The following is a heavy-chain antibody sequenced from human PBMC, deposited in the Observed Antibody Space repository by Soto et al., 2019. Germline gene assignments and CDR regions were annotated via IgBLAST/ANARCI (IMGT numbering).Heavy chain of an antibody. V-gene: IGHV3-11*01. D-gene: IGHD3-22*01. Sequence: GSLRLSCAASGFTFSDYYMSWIRQAPGKGLEWVSYISSSGDIIYYADSVKGRFTISRDNAKSSLYLQMNSLRAEDTAVYYCARDLGYYDSSGYFDYWGQGTLVTVSS. J-gene: IGHJ4*02. CDR2: ISSSGDII. CDR1: GFTFSDYY. CDR3: ARDLGYYDSSGYFDY.